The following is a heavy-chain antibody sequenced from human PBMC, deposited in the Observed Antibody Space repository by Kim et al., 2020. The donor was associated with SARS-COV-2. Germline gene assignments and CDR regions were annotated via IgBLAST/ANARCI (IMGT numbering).Heavy chain of an antibody. D-gene: IGHD2-8*01. CDR3: AKRNGTDSGHFDY. CDR2: ISGSGGST. CDR1: GFTFSSYA. Sequence: GGSLRLSCAASGFTFSSYAMSWVRQAPGKGLERVSAISGSGGSTYYADSVKGRFTISRDNSKNTLYLQMNSLRGEDAAIYYCAKRNGTDSGHFDYWGQGTLVTVSS. J-gene: IGHJ4*02. V-gene: IGHV3-23*01.